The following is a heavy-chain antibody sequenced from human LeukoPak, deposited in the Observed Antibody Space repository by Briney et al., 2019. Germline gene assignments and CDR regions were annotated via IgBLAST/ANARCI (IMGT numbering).Heavy chain of an antibody. J-gene: IGHJ4*02. V-gene: IGHV3-21*01. Sequence: PGGSLRLSCAASGFTFSSYSMNWVRQAPGKGLEWVSSISSSSSYIYYADSVKGRFTISRDNAKNSLYLQMNSLRAEDTAVYYCARVKRELRDIVVVPVASDWGQGTLVTVSS. CDR2: ISSSSSYI. CDR1: GFTFSSYS. CDR3: ARVKRELRDIVVVPVASD. D-gene: IGHD2-2*01.